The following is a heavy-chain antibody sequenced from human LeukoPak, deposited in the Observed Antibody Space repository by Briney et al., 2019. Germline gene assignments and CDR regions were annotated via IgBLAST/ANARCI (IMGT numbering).Heavy chain of an antibody. CDR3: ARFRGAASPKPDAFDI. D-gene: IGHD1-26*01. J-gene: IGHJ3*02. CDR2: IYYSGST. Sequence: SETLSLTCTVSGGSISSYYWSWIRQPPGKGLEWIGYIYYSGSTNYNPSLKSRVTISVDTSKNQFSLKLSSVTAADTAVYYCARFRGAASPKPDAFDIWGQGTMVTVSS. V-gene: IGHV4-59*08. CDR1: GGSISSYY.